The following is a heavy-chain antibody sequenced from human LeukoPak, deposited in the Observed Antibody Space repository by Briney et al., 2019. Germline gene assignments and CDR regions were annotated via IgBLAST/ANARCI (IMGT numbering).Heavy chain of an antibody. V-gene: IGHV3-74*01. CDR1: GFTFSSYW. D-gene: IGHD5-18*01. CDR2: INSDGSST. Sequence: GGSLRLSCAASGFTFSSYWMHWVRQAPGKGLVWVSRINSDGSSTSYADSVKGRFTISRDNAKNTLYLQMNSLRAEDTAVYYCARDQIGSGLDTDMVRYYYYYGMDVWGQGTTVTVSS. CDR3: ARDQIGSGLDTDMVRYYYYYGMDV. J-gene: IGHJ6*02.